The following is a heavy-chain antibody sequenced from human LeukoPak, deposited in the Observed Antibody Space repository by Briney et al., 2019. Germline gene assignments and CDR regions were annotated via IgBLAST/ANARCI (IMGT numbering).Heavy chain of an antibody. D-gene: IGHD3-10*01. J-gene: IGHJ6*02. Sequence: PGGSLRLSCAASGFTFSSYGMHWVRQAPGKGLEWVAFIRYDGSNKYYADSVKGRFTISRDNSKNTLYLQMNSLRAEDTAVYYCAKDIPDYGSGSSPDYYYYYGMDVWGQGTTVTVSS. CDR2: IRYDGSNK. CDR1: GFTFSSYG. CDR3: AKDIPDYGSGSSPDYYYYYGMDV. V-gene: IGHV3-30*02.